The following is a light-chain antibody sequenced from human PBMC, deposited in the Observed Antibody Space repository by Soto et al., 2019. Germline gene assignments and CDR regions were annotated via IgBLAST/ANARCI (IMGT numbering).Light chain of an antibody. CDR2: KAS. J-gene: IGKJ4*01. CDR1: QTISSW. CDR3: QLYGSSLLT. V-gene: IGKV1-5*03. Sequence: DIQMTQSPSTLSGSVGDRVTITCRASQTISSWLAWYQQKPGKAPKLLIYKASTLKSGVPSRFSGSGSGTEFTLTISSLQPDDFAVYYCQLYGSSLLTFGGGTKVEIK.